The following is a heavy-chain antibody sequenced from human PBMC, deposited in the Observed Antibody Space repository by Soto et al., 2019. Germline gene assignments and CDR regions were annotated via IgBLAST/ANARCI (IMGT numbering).Heavy chain of an antibody. V-gene: IGHV3-33*01. CDR2: IWYDGSNK. D-gene: IGHD6-13*01. CDR1: GFTFSSYG. Sequence: QVQLVESGGGVVQPGRSLRLSSAASGFTFSSYGMHWVRQAPGKGLEWVAVIWYDGSNKYYADSVKGRFTISRDNSKKTLYLQMNSLRAEDTAVDYCAREQRVSFDYWGQGTLVTVSS. J-gene: IGHJ4*02. CDR3: AREQRVSFDY.